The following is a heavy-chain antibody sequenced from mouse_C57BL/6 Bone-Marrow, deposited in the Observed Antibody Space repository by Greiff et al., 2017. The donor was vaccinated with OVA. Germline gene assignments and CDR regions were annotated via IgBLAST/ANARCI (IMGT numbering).Heavy chain of an antibody. CDR1: GFTFSDYG. CDR2: ISSGSSTI. J-gene: IGHJ2*01. V-gene: IGHV5-17*01. D-gene: IGHD2-3*01. CDR3: ARGYDGYYLFDY. Sequence: EVKVVESGGGLVKPGGSLKLSCAASGFTFSDYGMHWVRQAPEKGLEWVAYISSGSSTIYYADTVKGRFTISRDNAKNTLFLQMTSLRSEDTAMYYCARGYDGYYLFDYWGQGTTLTVSS.